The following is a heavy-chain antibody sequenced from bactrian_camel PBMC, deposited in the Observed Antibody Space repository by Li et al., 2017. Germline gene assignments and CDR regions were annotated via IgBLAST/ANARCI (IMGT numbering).Heavy chain of an antibody. D-gene: IGHD2*01. J-gene: IGHJ6*01. CDR1: GRTVSGFC. CDR2: IDTDGST. CDR3: AAETNCVGSYFFQHGADFGD. V-gene: IGHV3S53*01. Sequence: QVQLVESGGGSVQAGGSLRLSCAASGRTVSGFCMGWVRQAPGKEREGVAAIDTDGSTSYADSVKGRFTISRDDAKNTVYLQMASLKPEDTAMYYCAAETNCVGSYFFQHGADFGDWGQGTQVTVS.